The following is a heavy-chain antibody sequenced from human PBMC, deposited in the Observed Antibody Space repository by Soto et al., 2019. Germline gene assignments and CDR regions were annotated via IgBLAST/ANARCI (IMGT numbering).Heavy chain of an antibody. CDR2: INHSGST. CDR1: GGSFSGYY. Sequence: SETLSLTCAVYGGSFSGYYWSWIRQPPGKGLEWIGEINHSGSTNYNPSLKSRVTISVDTSKNQSSLKLSSVTAADTAVYYCARRAAAHDYWGQGTLVTVSS. V-gene: IGHV4-34*01. J-gene: IGHJ4*02. D-gene: IGHD6-13*01. CDR3: ARRAAAHDY.